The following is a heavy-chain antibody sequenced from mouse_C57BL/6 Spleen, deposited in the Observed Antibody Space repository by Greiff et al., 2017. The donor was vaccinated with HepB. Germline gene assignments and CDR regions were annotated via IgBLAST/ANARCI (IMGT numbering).Heavy chain of an antibody. D-gene: IGHD1-1*02. V-gene: IGHV1-64*01. CDR2: IHPNSGST. CDR3: ARRWDYFDY. J-gene: IGHJ2*01. Sequence: QVQLQQPGAELVKPGASVKLSCKASGYTFTSYWMHWVKQRPGQGLEWIGMIHPNSGSTNYNEKFKSKATLTVDKSSRKEYMQLSSLTSEDAAVYYCARRWDYFDYWGQGTTLTVSS. CDR1: GYTFTSYW.